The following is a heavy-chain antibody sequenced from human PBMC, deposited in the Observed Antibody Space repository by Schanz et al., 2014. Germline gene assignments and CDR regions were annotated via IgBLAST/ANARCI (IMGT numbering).Heavy chain of an antibody. D-gene: IGHD3-10*01. CDR3: VRDELLWFGEVLSLDY. CDR2: INSVGSNT. V-gene: IGHV3-74*01. J-gene: IGHJ4*02. Sequence: EVQLVQSGGGLVQPGGSLRLSCAASGFTFSSHWMHWVRQDPGKGLVWVARINSVGSNTDYADSVTGRFTISRDNAKNTLYLQMNTLRAEDTALYYCVRDELLWFGEVLSLDYWGQGALVTVSS. CDR1: GFTFSSHW.